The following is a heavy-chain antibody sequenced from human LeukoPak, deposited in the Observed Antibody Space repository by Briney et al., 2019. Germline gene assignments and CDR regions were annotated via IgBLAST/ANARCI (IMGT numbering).Heavy chain of an antibody. V-gene: IGHV3-30*18. Sequence: GGSLRLSCEASGFTFSTYGMHWVRQAPGKGLEWMAGISYDGRDKFYADSVKGRSTISRDNTNNTLYLQMNSLKPEDTAVYYCAKDRSPHSTGTKTVHFDYWGQGTLVTVSS. CDR1: GFTFSTYG. CDR3: AKDRSPHSTGTKTVHFDY. D-gene: IGHD1/OR15-1a*01. J-gene: IGHJ4*02. CDR2: ISYDGRDK.